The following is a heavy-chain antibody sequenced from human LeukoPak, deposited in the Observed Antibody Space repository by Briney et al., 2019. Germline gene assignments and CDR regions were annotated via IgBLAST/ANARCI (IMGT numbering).Heavy chain of an antibody. D-gene: IGHD6-13*01. CDR2: IYYSGST. J-gene: IGHJ5*02. V-gene: IGHV4-59*08. Sequence: PSETLSLTCTVSGGSISGYYWNWIRQPPGKGLEWIGYIYYSGSTNYNPSLKSRVTISVDTSKNQFSLKLSSVTAADTAVYYCAARPIAAANWFDPWGQGTLVTVSS. CDR1: GGSISGYY. CDR3: AARPIAAANWFDP.